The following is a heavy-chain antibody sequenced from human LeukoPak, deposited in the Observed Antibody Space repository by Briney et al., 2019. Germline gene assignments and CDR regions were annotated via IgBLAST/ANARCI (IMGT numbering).Heavy chain of an antibody. D-gene: IGHD3-16*01. Sequence: ASVKVSCKASGYTFTSYAMHWVRQAPGQKLEWMGWINAGNGNTKYSQEFQGRVTITRDTSASTAYMELSSLKSEDTAVYYCATTGGDIYYYYMDVWGKGTTVTISS. V-gene: IGHV1-3*03. CDR1: GYTFTSYA. CDR3: ATTGGDIYYYYMDV. J-gene: IGHJ6*03. CDR2: INAGNGNT.